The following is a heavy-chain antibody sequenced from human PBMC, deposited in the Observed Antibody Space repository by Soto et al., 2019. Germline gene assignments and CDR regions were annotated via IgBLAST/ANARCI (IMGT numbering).Heavy chain of an antibody. CDR2: ISVNNGNT. D-gene: IGHD1-20*01. Sequence: QVQLMQSGAEVKKPGASMKVSCKASGYTFTGYSITWVRQAPGQGLEWMGWISVNNGNTNYAEKFHGRVTMTTDTSTSTAYMELRSLRADDTAVYFCARRGYTRNGSPGWYFDLWGRGTLVTVSS. J-gene: IGHJ2*01. CDR1: GYTFTGYS. CDR3: ARRGYTRNGSPGWYFDL. V-gene: IGHV1-18*01.